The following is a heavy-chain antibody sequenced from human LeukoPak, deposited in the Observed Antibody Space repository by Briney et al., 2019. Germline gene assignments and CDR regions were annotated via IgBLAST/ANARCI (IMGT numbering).Heavy chain of an antibody. V-gene: IGHV1-24*01. CDR3: ATVTSGEVGATGVDV. D-gene: IGHD1-26*01. CDR1: GYTLTELS. Sequence: ASVKVSCKVSGYTLTELSMHWVRQAPGKGLEWMGGFDPEDGETIYAQKFQGRVTMTEDTSTDTVYMELSSLRSEDTAVYYCATVTSGEVGATGVDVWGQGTTVTVSS. CDR2: FDPEDGET. J-gene: IGHJ6*02.